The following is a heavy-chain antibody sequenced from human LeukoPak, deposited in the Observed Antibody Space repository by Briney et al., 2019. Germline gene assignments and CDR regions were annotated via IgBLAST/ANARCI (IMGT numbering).Heavy chain of an antibody. V-gene: IGHV3-11*01. CDR1: GFTFSDYY. Sequence: EGSLRLSCAASGFTFSDYYMSWIRQAPGKGLEWVSYISSSGSTIYYADSVKGRFTISRDNAKNSLYLQMNSLRAEDTAVYYCARDLDVSIAASNWFDPWGQGTLVTVSS. CDR2: ISSSGSTI. J-gene: IGHJ5*02. CDR3: ARDLDVSIAASNWFDP. D-gene: IGHD6-6*01.